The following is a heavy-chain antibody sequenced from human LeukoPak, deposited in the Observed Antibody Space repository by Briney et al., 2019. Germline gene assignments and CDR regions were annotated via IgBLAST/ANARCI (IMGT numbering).Heavy chain of an antibody. V-gene: IGHV3-23*01. CDR2: ISGSGDST. J-gene: IGHJ4*02. D-gene: IGHD6-13*01. Sequence: GGSLRLSCAASGFTFSSYAMSWVRQAPGKGLEWVPAISGSGDSTYYADPVKGRFTISRDNSKNMLYLQMSSLRAEDTAVYYCATEARQVSGIVSARDYWGQGTLVTVSS. CDR1: GFTFSSYA. CDR3: ATEARQVSGIVSARDY.